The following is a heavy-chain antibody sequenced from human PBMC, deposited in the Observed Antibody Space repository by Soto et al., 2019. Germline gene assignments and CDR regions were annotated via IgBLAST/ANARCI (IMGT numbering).Heavy chain of an antibody. CDR2: ISAYNGNT. J-gene: IGHJ6*03. Sequence: VASVKVSCKASGVPFSSYALSWVRQAPGQGLEWMGWISAYNGNTNYAQKLQGRVTITTDTSTSTAYMELRSLRSDDTAVYYCARIVMTYSPNYYYHMDVWGKGTTVTVSS. CDR3: ARIVMTYSPNYYYHMDV. CDR1: GVPFSSYA. D-gene: IGHD3-22*01. V-gene: IGHV1-18*04.